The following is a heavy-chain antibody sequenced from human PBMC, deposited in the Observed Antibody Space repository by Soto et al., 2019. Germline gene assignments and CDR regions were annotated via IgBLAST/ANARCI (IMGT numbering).Heavy chain of an antibody. V-gene: IGHV4-30-4*01. D-gene: IGHD3-16*01. Sequence: QVQLQESGPGLVKPSQTLSLTCTVSGGSISSGDYYWSWIRQPPGKGLEWIGFIYYSGGTYYKPSLKSRVTISVDTSKNKFSLNLSSGTAADTAVYYCARASTGELWVYANWFDPWGPGTLVTVSS. J-gene: IGHJ5*02. CDR1: GGSISSGDYY. CDR3: ARASTGELWVYANWFDP. CDR2: IYYSGGT.